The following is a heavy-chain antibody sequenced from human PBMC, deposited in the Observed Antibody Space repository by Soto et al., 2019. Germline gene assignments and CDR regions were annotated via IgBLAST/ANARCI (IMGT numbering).Heavy chain of an antibody. CDR2: INHSGST. D-gene: IGHD3-16*01. J-gene: IGHJ4*02. Sequence: SETLSLTCAVYGGSFSGYYWSWIRQPPGKGLEWIGEINHSGSTNYNPSLKSRVTISVDTSKNQFSLQLNSVTPEDTAVYYCARGGLIAVWGNDYWGQGTLVTVSS. CDR3: ARGGLIAVWGNDY. V-gene: IGHV4-34*01. CDR1: GGSFSGYY.